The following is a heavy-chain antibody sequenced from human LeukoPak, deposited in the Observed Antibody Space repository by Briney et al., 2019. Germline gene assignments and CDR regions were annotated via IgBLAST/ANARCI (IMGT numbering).Heavy chain of an antibody. Sequence: GGSLRLSCAASGFTFSSYWIHWVRQVPGKGLVLVSRIHGDGRTTTYADSVKGRFTIDRDNAKNTLYLQMNSLRAEDTAVYYCARDNGENYHTAFDYWGQGTLVTVSS. CDR3: ARDNGENYHTAFDY. J-gene: IGHJ4*02. V-gene: IGHV3-74*01. D-gene: IGHD2-8*01. CDR1: GFTFSSYW. CDR2: IHGDGRTT.